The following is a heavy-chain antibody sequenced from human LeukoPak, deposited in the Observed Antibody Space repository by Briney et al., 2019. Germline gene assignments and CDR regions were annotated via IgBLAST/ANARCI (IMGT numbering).Heavy chain of an antibody. CDR1: GYTFTGYY. CDR3: ARDNGSGSYLFDY. J-gene: IGHJ4*02. D-gene: IGHD3-10*01. V-gene: IGHV1-2*02. CDR2: INPNSGGT. Sequence: GASVKVSCKASGYTFTGYYMHWVRQAPGQGLEWMGWINPNSGGTNYAQKVQGRVTMTRDTSISTAYMELSRLRSDDTAVYYCARDNGSGSYLFDYWGQGTLVTVSS.